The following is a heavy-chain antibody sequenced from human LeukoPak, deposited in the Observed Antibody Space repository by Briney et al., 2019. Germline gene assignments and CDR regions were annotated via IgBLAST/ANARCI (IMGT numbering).Heavy chain of an antibody. Sequence: PGGSLRLSCAASGFTFNNYAMSWVRQAPGKGLEWVSGISGSGGSTYYADSVKGRFTISRDYSKNTLYLQMNSLRAEDTAVYYCAKSLTSYSSSWPDYWGQGTLVTVSS. D-gene: IGHD6-13*01. CDR1: GFTFNNYA. V-gene: IGHV3-23*01. CDR3: AKSLTSYSSSWPDY. J-gene: IGHJ4*02. CDR2: ISGSGGST.